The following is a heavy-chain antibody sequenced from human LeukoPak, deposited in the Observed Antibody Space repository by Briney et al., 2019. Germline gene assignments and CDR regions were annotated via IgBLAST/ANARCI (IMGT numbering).Heavy chain of an antibody. J-gene: IGHJ4*02. Sequence: GGSLRLSCAASGFTFSSYAMSRVRQTPRKGLEWVSSISGSGGSTYYADAVKGRFAISRDNSKNTLSLQMNSLRAEDTAIYYCAKVSYGVLDYWGQGTPSPSP. CDR3: AKVSYGVLDY. CDR2: ISGSGGST. CDR1: GFTFSSYA. V-gene: IGHV3-23*01. D-gene: IGHD4-17*01.